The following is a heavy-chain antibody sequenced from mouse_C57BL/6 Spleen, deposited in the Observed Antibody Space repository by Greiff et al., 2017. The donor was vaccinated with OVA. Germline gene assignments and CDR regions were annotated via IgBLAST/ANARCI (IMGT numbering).Heavy chain of an antibody. D-gene: IGHD1-1*01. CDR3: ARDYGSSYDRFAY. V-gene: IGHV1-50*01. CDR1: GYTFTSYW. CDR2: IDPSGSYT. J-gene: IGHJ3*01. Sequence: VQLQQPGAELVKPGASVKLSCKASGYTFTSYWMQWVKQRPGQGLEWIGEIDPSGSYTNYNQKVKGKATFTVDTSSSTAYMQLSSLTSEDSAVYYCARDYGSSYDRFAYWGQGTLVTVSA.